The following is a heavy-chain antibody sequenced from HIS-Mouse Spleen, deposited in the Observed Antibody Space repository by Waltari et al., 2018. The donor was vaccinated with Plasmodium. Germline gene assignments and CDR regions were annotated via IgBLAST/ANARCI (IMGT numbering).Heavy chain of an antibody. D-gene: IGHD2-15*01. CDR2: INHSGST. Sequence: QVQLQQWGAGLLKPSETLSLTCAVYGGSFSGYYWSWIRQPPGKGLEGIGEINHSGSTNNTPSLKSRVTISVDTSKNQFSLKLSSVTAADTAVYYGARLVVVASKDSYWGQGTLVTVSS. CDR3: ARLVVVASKDSY. J-gene: IGHJ4*02. V-gene: IGHV4-34*01. CDR1: GGSFSGYY.